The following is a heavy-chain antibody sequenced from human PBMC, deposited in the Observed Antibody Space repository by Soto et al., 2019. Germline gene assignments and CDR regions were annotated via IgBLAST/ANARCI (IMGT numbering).Heavy chain of an antibody. J-gene: IGHJ4*02. CDR3: AKDITRGAVPGHDFEY. V-gene: IGHV3-9*01. Sequence: GGSLRLSCAASGFTFDDYAMHWVRQAPGKGLEWVSCISWNSGSIGYADSVKGRFTISRDNAKNSLYLQMNSLRAEDTALYYCAKDITRGAVPGHDFEYWGQGTLASV. D-gene: IGHD6-19*01. CDR2: ISWNSGSI. CDR1: GFTFDDYA.